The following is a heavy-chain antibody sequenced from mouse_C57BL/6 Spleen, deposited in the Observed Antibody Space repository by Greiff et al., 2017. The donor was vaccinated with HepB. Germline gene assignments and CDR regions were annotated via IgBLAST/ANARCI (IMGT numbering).Heavy chain of an antibody. D-gene: IGHD2-2*01. Sequence: EVQLVESGGGLVKPGGSLKLSCAASGFTFSDYGMHWVRQAPEKGLEWVAYISSGSSTIYYADTVKGRFTISRDNAKNTLFLQMTSLRSEDTAMYYCARSTMVTTRAMDYWGQGTSVTVSS. V-gene: IGHV5-17*01. CDR1: GFTFSDYG. J-gene: IGHJ4*01. CDR2: ISSGSSTI. CDR3: ARSTMVTTRAMDY.